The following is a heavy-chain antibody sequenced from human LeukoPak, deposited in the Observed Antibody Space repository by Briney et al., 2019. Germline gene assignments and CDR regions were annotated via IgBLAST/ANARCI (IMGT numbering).Heavy chain of an antibody. CDR1: GFTVSSNY. Sequence: GGSLRLSCAASGFTVSSNYMSWVRQAPGKGLEWVSVIYSGGSTYYADSVKGRFTISRDNSKNTLYLQMNSLRAEDTAVYYCARSPNWGQDAFDIWGQGTMVTVSS. CDR3: ARSPNWGQDAFDI. J-gene: IGHJ3*02. CDR2: IYSGGST. V-gene: IGHV3-66*01. D-gene: IGHD7-27*01.